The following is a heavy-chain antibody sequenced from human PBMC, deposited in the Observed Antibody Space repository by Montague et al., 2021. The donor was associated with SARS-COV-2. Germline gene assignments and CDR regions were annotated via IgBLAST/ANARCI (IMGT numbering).Heavy chain of an antibody. CDR3: ARGRRIAAGGTSYYGLDV. J-gene: IGHJ6*02. Sequence: SETLSLTCTVPGGSISSYYWSWIRQPAGKGLEWIGRIYIRETATYNPSLTSRVIMSADTFKNQISLKLSSVTAADTAVYYCARGRRIAAGGTSYYGLDVWGQGTTVTVSS. D-gene: IGHD6-13*01. CDR2: IYIRETA. V-gene: IGHV4-4*07. CDR1: GGSISSYY.